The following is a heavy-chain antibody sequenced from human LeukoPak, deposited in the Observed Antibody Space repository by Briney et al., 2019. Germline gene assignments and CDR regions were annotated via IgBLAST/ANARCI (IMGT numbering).Heavy chain of an antibody. V-gene: IGHV3-7*03. Sequence: PGGSLRLSCAPSGFTFSSYWMSWVRQAPGKGLEWVANIKQDGSEKYYVDSVKGRFTISRDNGKNSLYLQMISLRAEGTAVYYCARKAYGLDVWGKGTTVTVSS. CDR3: ARKAYGLDV. CDR1: GFTFSSYW. J-gene: IGHJ6*04. CDR2: IKQDGSEK.